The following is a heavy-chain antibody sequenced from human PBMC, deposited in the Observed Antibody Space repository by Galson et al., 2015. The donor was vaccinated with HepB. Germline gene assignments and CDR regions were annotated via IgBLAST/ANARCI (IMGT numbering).Heavy chain of an antibody. Sequence: SLRLSCAASGFTVSSNYMSWVRQAPGKGLEWVSVIYSGGSTYYADSVKGRFTISRDNSKNTLYLQMNSLRAEDTAVYYCARAVVPAAPPRWPWGQGTLVTVSS. CDR2: IYSGGST. D-gene: IGHD2-2*01. J-gene: IGHJ5*02. CDR1: GFTVSSNY. V-gene: IGHV3-66*01. CDR3: ARAVVPAAPPRWP.